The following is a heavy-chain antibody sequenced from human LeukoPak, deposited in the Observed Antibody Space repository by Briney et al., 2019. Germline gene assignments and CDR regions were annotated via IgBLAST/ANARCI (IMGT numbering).Heavy chain of an antibody. J-gene: IGHJ5*02. CDR1: GGSISSSSYY. CDR3: ARADDPETPNWFDP. V-gene: IGHV4-39*01. D-gene: IGHD3-16*01. CDR2: IYYSGST. Sequence: PSETLSLTCTVSGGSISSSSYYWGWIRQPPGKGLEWIGSIYYSGSTYYNPSLKSRVTISVDTSKNQFSLKLSSVTAADTAVYYCARADDPETPNWFDPWGQGTLVTVSS.